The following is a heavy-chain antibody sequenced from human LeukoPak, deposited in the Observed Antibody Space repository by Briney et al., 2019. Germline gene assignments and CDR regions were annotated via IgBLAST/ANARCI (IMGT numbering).Heavy chain of an antibody. V-gene: IGHV4-30-2*01. CDR2: IYHSGST. CDR3: ARVLGDGVDAFDI. Sequence: SETLSLTCAVSGGSISSGGYSWSWIRQPPGKGLEWIGYIYHSGSTYYNPSLKSRVTISVDRSKNQFSLKLSSVTAADTAVYYCARVLGDGVDAFDIWGQGTMVTVSS. D-gene: IGHD3-16*01. J-gene: IGHJ3*02. CDR1: GGSISSGGYS.